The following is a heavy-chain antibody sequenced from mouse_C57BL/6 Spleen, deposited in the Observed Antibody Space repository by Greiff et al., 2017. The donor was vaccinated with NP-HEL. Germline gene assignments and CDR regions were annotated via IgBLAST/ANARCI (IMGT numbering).Heavy chain of an antibody. Sequence: VKLQESGAELVKPGASVKLSCTASGYTFTEYTIHWVKQRSGQGLEWIGWFYPGSGSIKYTEKFKDKATLTADKSSSTVYMELSRLTSEDSAVYFCARHEAKDWYFDVWGTGTTVTVSS. J-gene: IGHJ1*03. CDR3: ARHEAKDWYFDV. CDR1: GYTFTEYT. V-gene: IGHV1-62-2*01. CDR2: FYPGSGSI. D-gene: IGHD1-2*01.